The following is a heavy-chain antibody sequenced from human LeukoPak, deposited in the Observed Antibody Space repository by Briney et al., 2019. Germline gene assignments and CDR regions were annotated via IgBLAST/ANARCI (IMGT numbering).Heavy chain of an antibody. V-gene: IGHV4-38-2*02. D-gene: IGHD5-18*01. J-gene: IGHJ4*02. Sequence: SEILSLTCTVSGYSISSGFYWGWIRQPPGKGLEWIGTIHRGGTTNYNPSLRSRLTISVDTSKNQFSLHLSSVTVADTAIYYCARVYIYGRSYFDYWGRGTLVTVSS. CDR1: GYSISSGFY. CDR2: IHRGGTT. CDR3: ARVYIYGRSYFDY.